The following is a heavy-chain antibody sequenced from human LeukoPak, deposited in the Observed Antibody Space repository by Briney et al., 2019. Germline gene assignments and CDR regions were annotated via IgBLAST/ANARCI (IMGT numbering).Heavy chain of an antibody. J-gene: IGHJ5*02. CDR3: ARDKMVRGVIINLEYNWFDP. CDR2: TYYRSTWYN. V-gene: IGHV6-1*01. D-gene: IGHD3-10*01. Sequence: SQTLSLTCAISGDSVSSNSVTWNWIRQSPSRGLEWLVRTYYRSTWYNDYAVSVRGRITVNPDTSKNQFSLKLSSVTAADTAVYYCARDKMVRGVIINLEYNWFDPWGQGTLVTVSS. CDR1: GDSVSSNSVT.